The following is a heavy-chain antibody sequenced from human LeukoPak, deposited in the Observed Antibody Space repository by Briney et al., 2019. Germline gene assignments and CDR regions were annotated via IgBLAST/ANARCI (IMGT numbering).Heavy chain of an antibody. D-gene: IGHD1-26*01. Sequence: GGSLRLFCAPSGFTFNTYAMTWARHARGRGLECVSDISGNSDRTNYADSVKGRFTISRDNYKNTLYLQLNSLRAGDTAVYYCSRNSGTYYGPLCDWGQGILVTVSS. CDR1: GFTFNTYA. V-gene: IGHV3-23*01. CDR3: SRNSGTYYGPLCD. CDR2: ISGNSDRT. J-gene: IGHJ4*02.